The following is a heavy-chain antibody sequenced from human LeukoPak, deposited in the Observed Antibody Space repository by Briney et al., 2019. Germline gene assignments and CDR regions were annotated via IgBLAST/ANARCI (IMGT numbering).Heavy chain of an antibody. CDR2: ISGGGGGT. CDR1: GFTFISYG. CDR3: ANLVRLAS. J-gene: IGHJ5*01. Sequence: GGSLRLSCAASGFTFISYGMSWVRQAPGKGLEWVSSISGGGGGTFYADSVKGRFTMSRDNSNNTLYLQMNSLRAEDTALYSCANLVRLASWGQGTLVTVSS. D-gene: IGHD1-26*01. V-gene: IGHV3-23*01.